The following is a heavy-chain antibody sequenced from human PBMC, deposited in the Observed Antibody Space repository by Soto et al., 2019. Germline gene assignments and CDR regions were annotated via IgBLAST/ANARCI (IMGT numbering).Heavy chain of an antibody. CDR3: ARDTDYYDSSGPITASSYSGMDV. J-gene: IGHJ6*02. V-gene: IGHV3-23*01. CDR2: VSKTGLAT. CDR1: GFTFSSYD. Sequence: GRSLRLSCVASGFTFSSYDMTWVRQAPGKGLEWVSTVSKTGLATYYADSVKGRFTISRDNSKNTLYMQMNSLRAEDTAVYYWARDTDYYDSSGPITASSYSGMDVSGQGTTVTVSS. D-gene: IGHD3-22*01.